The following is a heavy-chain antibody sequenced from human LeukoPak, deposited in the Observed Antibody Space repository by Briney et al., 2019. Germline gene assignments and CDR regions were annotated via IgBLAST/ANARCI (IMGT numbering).Heavy chain of an antibody. CDR2: IYYSGST. J-gene: IGHJ4*02. CDR3: ARQAPQSYYDSSGSVDY. D-gene: IGHD3-22*01. V-gene: IGHV4-39*01. CDR1: GGSISSSSYY. Sequence: SETLSLTCTVSGGSISSSSYYWGWVRQPPGTGLEWIGSIYYSGSTYYNPSLKSRVTISVDTSKNQFSLKLSSVTAADTAVYYCARQAPQSYYDSSGSVDYWGQGTLVTVSS.